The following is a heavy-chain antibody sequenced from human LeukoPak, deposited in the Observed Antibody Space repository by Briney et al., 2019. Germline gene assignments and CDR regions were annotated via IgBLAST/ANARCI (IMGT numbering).Heavy chain of an antibody. Sequence: PGGSLRLSCAASGFTFSSYAMTWVRQAPGKGLEWVSAISSSGTSTYYADSVKGRFAISRDTSKSTVYLQMNSLRAEDTALYYCAKPYVDAALTYFDYWGQGTLVTVSS. D-gene: IGHD4-17*01. J-gene: IGHJ4*02. CDR1: GFTFSSYA. V-gene: IGHV3-23*01. CDR2: ISSSGTST. CDR3: AKPYVDAALTYFDY.